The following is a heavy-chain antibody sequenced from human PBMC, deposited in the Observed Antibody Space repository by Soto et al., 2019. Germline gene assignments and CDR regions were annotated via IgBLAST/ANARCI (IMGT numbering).Heavy chain of an antibody. CDR3: AKDSSITAAGSGGWFDP. V-gene: IGHV3-30*18. J-gene: IGHJ5*02. D-gene: IGHD6-13*01. CDR1: GFDFNTYG. CDR2: ISFDGGNQ. Sequence: QVQLVQSGGGVVQPGRSLRLSCAASGFDFNTYGLHWVRQAPGKGLEWVAGISFDGGNQYYADSVKGRFTISRDKSNNTLFLQINSLGGEDTATYYCAKDSSITAAGSGGWFDPWGQGTLVSVSS.